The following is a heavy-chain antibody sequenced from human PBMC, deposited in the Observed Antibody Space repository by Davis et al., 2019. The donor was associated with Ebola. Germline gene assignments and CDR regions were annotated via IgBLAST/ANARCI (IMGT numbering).Heavy chain of an antibody. CDR2: IKTDGSEK. V-gene: IGHV3-7*03. CDR1: GFTFSNYA. Sequence: GGSLRLSCAASGFTFSNYAMTWVRQGPGKGLEWVANIKTDGSEKYYVDSVKGRFTISRDNAKNSLYLQMNSLSAEDTAVYYCARDEGRTAVNPWGQGTLVTVSS. J-gene: IGHJ5*02. CDR3: ARDEGRTAVNP. D-gene: IGHD6-19*01.